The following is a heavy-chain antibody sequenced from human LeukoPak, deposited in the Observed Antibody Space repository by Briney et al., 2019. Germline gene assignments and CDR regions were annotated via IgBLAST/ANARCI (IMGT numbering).Heavy chain of an antibody. V-gene: IGHV4-4*07. CDR3: ARVRGESVVPAARYYYYYYMDV. D-gene: IGHD2-2*01. Sequence: SETLSLTCTVSGGSISSYYWRWIRQPAGKGLEWIGRIYTSGSTNYNPSLKSRVTMSVDTSKNQFPLKLSSVTAADTAVYYCARVRGESVVPAARYYYYYYMDVWGKGTTVTVSS. J-gene: IGHJ6*03. CDR2: IYTSGST. CDR1: GGSISSYY.